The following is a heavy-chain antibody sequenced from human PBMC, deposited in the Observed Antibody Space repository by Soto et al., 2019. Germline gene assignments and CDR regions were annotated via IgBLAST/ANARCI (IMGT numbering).Heavy chain of an antibody. D-gene: IGHD3-22*01. V-gene: IGHV5-51*01. J-gene: IGHJ4*02. CDR3: ARHHSYYYDNSEYKYRFDY. Sequence: GEALKIWDKACGYAFSTARVGLLRQVHGKVLEWVGIIYPGDSDTRYSPSSQGNVIISADKSISTAYLQWSSLKASDTAMYYCARHHSYYYDNSEYKYRFDYWGQGTLVSVFS. CDR1: GYAFSTAR. CDR2: IYPGDSDT.